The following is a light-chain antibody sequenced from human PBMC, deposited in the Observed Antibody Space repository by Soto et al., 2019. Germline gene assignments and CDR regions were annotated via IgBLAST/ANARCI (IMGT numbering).Light chain of an antibody. CDR2: AVS. CDR1: SSDVGSYNY. Sequence: QSALTQPASVSGSPGQSITISCTGTSSDVGSYNYVSWYQQHPGKAPKLMIYAVSNRPSGVSNRVSGSKSGNTASLTISGLQAEDEANEYCSSYTSSSTRVFGGGTQLTVL. CDR3: SSYTSSSTRV. V-gene: IGLV2-14*01. J-gene: IGLJ3*02.